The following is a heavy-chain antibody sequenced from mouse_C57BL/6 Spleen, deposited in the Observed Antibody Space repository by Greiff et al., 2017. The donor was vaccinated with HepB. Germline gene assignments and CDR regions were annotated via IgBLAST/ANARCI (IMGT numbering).Heavy chain of an antibody. CDR1: GYTFTSYW. CDR3: ARERVDYYGLEGD. J-gene: IGHJ3*01. CDR2: IDPSDSYT. V-gene: IGHV1-50*01. Sequence: VQLQQSGAELVKPGASVKLFCKASGYTFTSYWMQWVKQRPGQGLEWIGEIDPSDSYTNYKQKFKGKATLTVDTSPSTAHLQHSSLTSEDSAVYYCARERVDYYGLEGDWGQGTLVTVSA. D-gene: IGHD1-2*01.